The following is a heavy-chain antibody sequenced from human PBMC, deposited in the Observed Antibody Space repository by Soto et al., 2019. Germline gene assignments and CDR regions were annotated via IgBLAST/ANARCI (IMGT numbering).Heavy chain of an antibody. CDR1: GFIFSSYS. CDR3: ARDHPRSTVTKEYYYYYGMDV. J-gene: IGHJ6*02. V-gene: IGHV3-21*01. D-gene: IGHD4-17*01. CDR2: ISSSSSYI. Sequence: GGSLRLSCAASGFIFSSYSMNWVRQAPGKGLEWVSAISSSSSYIYYADSVKGRFTISRDNAKNSLYLQMNSLRAEDTAVYYCARDHPRSTVTKEYYYYYGMDVWGQGTTVTVSS.